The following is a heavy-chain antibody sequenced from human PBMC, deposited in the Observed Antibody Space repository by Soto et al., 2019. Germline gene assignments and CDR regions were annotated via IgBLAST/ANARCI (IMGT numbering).Heavy chain of an antibody. CDR3: ARGVENIVVVLDVFGYYGMDV. D-gene: IGHD2-2*01. J-gene: IGHJ6*02. Sequence: SVKVSCRASGYSFTSYAIYWVRQAPGQRLEWMGWINAGNGNTKYSQNFQGRVTITSDTSASTAYMGLSSLRSEDTAVYFCARGVENIVVVLDVFGYYGMDVWGQGTTVTVSS. CDR1: GYSFTSYA. V-gene: IGHV1-3*01. CDR2: INAGNGNT.